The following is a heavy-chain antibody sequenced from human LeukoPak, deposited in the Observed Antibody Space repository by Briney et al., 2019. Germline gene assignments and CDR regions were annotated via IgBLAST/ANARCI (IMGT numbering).Heavy chain of an antibody. V-gene: IGHV3-7*01. Sequence: GGSLRLSCAASGFTFSSYWMSWVRQAPGKGLEWVANIKQDGSEKYYVDSVKDRYTISRDNAKNSLYLQMNSLRAEDTAVYYCARDGRVATTPLGYWGQGTLVTVSS. J-gene: IGHJ4*02. CDR1: GFTFSSYW. CDR2: IKQDGSEK. D-gene: IGHD5-12*01. CDR3: ARDGRVATTPLGY.